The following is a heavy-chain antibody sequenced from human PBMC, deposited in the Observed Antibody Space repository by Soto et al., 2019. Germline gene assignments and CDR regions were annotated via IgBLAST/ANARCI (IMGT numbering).Heavy chain of an antibody. CDR1: GFTFSEYY. D-gene: IGHD1-26*01. CDR3: ARALGSGSQQRVRFDP. J-gene: IGHJ5*02. Sequence: PGGSLRLSCAASGFTFSEYYMSWIRQAPGKGLEWVSYISSSGSTIYYADSVKGRFTISRDNAKNSLYLQMNSLRAEDTAVYYCARALGSGSQQRVRFDPWGQGTLVTVSS. V-gene: IGHV3-11*01. CDR2: ISSSGSTI.